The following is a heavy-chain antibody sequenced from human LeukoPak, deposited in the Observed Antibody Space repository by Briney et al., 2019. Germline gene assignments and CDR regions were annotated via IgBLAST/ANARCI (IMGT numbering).Heavy chain of an antibody. CDR2: IYYSGST. V-gene: IGHV4-59*01. J-gene: IGHJ2*01. D-gene: IGHD3-3*01. CDR1: GGSISSYY. Sequence: SETLSLTCTVSGGSISSYYWSWIRQPPGKGLEWIGYIYYSGSTNYNPSLKSRVTISVDTSKNQFSLKLSSVTAADTAVYYCARQNYDFWSGYYEGYFDLWGRGTLVTVSS. CDR3: ARQNYDFWSGYYEGYFDL.